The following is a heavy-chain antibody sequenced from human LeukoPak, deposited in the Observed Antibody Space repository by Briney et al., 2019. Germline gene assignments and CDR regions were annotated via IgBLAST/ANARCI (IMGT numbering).Heavy chain of an antibody. CDR3: TRIHLDYYYYYMDV. CDR2: IRSKAYGGTT. J-gene: IGHJ6*03. CDR1: GFTFGDYA. V-gene: IGHV3-49*03. Sequence: GGSLRLSCTASGFTFGDYAVSWFRQAPGKGLEWVGFIRSKAYGGTTEYAASVKGRFTISRDDSKSIAYLQMNSLKTEDTAVYYCTRIHLDYYYYYMDVWGKGTTVTVSS.